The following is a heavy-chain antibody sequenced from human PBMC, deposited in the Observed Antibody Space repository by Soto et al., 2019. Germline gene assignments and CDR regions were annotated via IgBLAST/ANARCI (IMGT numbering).Heavy chain of an antibody. CDR1: GVSFSGYY. CDR2: INHSGST. V-gene: IGHV4-34*01. Sequence: SETLSLTCAVYGVSFSGYYWIWIRQPSGKGLEWIGEINHSGSTNYNPSLKSRVTISVDTSKNQFSLKLSSVTAADTAVYYCARWGIVVVPAAKRRGDYWGQGTLVTVSS. CDR3: ARWGIVVVPAAKRRGDY. D-gene: IGHD2-2*01. J-gene: IGHJ4*02.